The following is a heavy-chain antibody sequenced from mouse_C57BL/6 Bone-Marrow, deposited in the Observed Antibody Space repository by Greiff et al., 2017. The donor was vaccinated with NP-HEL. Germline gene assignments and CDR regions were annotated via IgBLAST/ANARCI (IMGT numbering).Heavy chain of an antibody. CDR3: ARPPTGFAMDY. CDR2: ISSGGSYT. D-gene: IGHD4-1*02. V-gene: IGHV5-6*01. J-gene: IGHJ4*01. Sequence: EVQGVESGGDLVKPGGSLKLSCAASGFTFSSYGMSWVRQTPDKRLEWVATISSGGSYTYYPDSVKGRFTISRDNAKNTLYLQMSSLKSEDTAMYYCARPPTGFAMDYWGQGTSVTVSS. CDR1: GFTFSSYG.